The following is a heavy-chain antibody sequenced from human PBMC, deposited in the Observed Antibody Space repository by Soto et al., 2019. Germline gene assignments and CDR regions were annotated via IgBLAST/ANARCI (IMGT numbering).Heavy chain of an antibody. CDR3: ARAAGPCNMDV. CDR2: INHSGST. J-gene: IGHJ6*03. V-gene: IGHV4-34*01. CDR1: GGSFSGYY. Sequence: PSETLSLTCAVYGGSFSGYYWSWIRQPPGKGLEWIGEINHSGSTNYNPSLKSRVTISVDTSKNQFSLKLSSVTAADTAVSYCARAAGPCNMDVWAKGTTVTVSS.